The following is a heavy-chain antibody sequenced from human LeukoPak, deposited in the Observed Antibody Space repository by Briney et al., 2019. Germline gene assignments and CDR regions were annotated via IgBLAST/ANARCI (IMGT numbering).Heavy chain of an antibody. CDR2: INPNSGGT. V-gene: IGHV1-2*02. D-gene: IGHD3-10*01. J-gene: IGHJ6*03. CDR1: GYTFTGYY. CDR3: ARDPGWFYYYYYMDV. Sequence: GASAKVSCKASGYTFTGYYMHWVRQAPGQGLEWMGWINPNSGGTNYAQKFQGRVTMTRDTSISTAYMELSRLRSDDTAVYYCARDPGWFYYYYYMDVWGKGTTVTVSS.